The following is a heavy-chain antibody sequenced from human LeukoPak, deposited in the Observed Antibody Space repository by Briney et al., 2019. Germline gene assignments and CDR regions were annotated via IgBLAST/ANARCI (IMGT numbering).Heavy chain of an antibody. D-gene: IGHD3-22*01. CDR3: AKEENRADSGYYFDY. J-gene: IGHJ4*02. Sequence: GGSPRLSCAASGFTFSSTSMSWVRQAPGKGLEWVAVTVGGGDGTYYADSVKGRFTISRDNSKNTLYLQMNSLRAEDTAVYYCAKEENRADSGYYFDYWGQGTLVTVSS. V-gene: IGHV3-23*01. CDR2: TVGGGDGT. CDR1: GFTFSSTS.